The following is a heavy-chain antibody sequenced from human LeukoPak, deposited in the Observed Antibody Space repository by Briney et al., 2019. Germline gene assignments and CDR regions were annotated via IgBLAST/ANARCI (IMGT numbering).Heavy chain of an antibody. J-gene: IGHJ5*02. CDR3: ARGGIVVVPAAPNWFDP. CDR2: TSAYNGNT. D-gene: IGHD2-2*01. V-gene: IGHV1-18*01. Sequence: ASVKVSCKXSGYTFTSYGISWVRQAPGQGLEWMGWTSAYNGNTNYAQKLQGRVTMTTDTSTSTAYMELRSLRSDDTAVYYCARGGIVVVPAAPNWFDPWGQGTLVTVSS. CDR1: GYTFTSYG.